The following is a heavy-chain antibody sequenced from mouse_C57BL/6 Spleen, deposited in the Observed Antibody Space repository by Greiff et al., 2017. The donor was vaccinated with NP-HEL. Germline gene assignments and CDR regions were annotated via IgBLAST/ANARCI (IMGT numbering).Heavy chain of an antibody. Sequence: QVHVKQSGPELVKPGASVKISCKASGYAFSSSWMNWVKQRPGKGLEWIGRIYPGEGDTNYNGKFKGKATMTADKSSSTAYMQRSSLTSEDSAVYFCAITTVVADAMDYWGQGTSVTVSS. D-gene: IGHD1-1*01. J-gene: IGHJ4*01. CDR3: AITTVVADAMDY. CDR1: GYAFSSSW. CDR2: IYPGEGDT. V-gene: IGHV1-82*01.